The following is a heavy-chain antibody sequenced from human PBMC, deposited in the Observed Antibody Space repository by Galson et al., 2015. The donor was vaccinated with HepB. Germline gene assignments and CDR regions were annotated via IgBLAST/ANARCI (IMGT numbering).Heavy chain of an antibody. Sequence: SLRLSCAASGFTFSSYSMNWVRQAPGKGLEWVSSISSSSSYIYYADSVKGRFTISRDNAKNSLYLQMNSLRAEDTAVYYCARDNCSGGSCYPAAVAGTEKYYFDYWGQGTLVTVSS. D-gene: IGHD2-15*01. J-gene: IGHJ4*02. CDR1: GFTFSSYS. CDR3: ARDNCSGGSCYPAAVAGTEKYYFDY. V-gene: IGHV3-21*01. CDR2: ISSSSSYI.